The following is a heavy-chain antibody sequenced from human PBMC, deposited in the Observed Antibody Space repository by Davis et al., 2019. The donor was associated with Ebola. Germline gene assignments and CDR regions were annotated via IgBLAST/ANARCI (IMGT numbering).Heavy chain of an antibody. D-gene: IGHD1-26*01. V-gene: IGHV3-7*03. CDR1: GFTFSSYW. CDR2: IKQDGSEQ. CDR3: AREVGVDGMDV. J-gene: IGHJ6*02. Sequence: GESLKISCAASGFTFSSYWMSWVRQAPGKGLEWVANIKQDGSEQYYVDSVKGRFTISRDNAKNSLYLQMNSLRAEDTAVYYCAREVGVDGMDVWGQGTTVTVSS.